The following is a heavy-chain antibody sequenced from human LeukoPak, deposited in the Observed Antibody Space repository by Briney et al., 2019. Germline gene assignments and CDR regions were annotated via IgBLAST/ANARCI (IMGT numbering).Heavy chain of an antibody. CDR2: IYSADST. J-gene: IGHJ6*02. Sequence: HPGGSLRLSCAASGFTVSSNYMTWVRQAPGEGLEWVSVIYSADSTYYADSVKGRFTISRDISKNTLYLQMNSLRAEDTAVYYCARVAVAGPYYYYGLDVWGQGTTVSVSS. CDR3: ARVAVAGPYYYYGLDV. D-gene: IGHD6-19*01. V-gene: IGHV3-66*01. CDR1: GFTVSSNY.